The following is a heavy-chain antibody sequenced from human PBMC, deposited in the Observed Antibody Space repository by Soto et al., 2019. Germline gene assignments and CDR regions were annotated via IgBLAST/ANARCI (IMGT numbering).Heavy chain of an antibody. CDR2: IIPIFGTA. J-gene: IGHJ6*02. CDR3: ARGRYYDFLSVYYNATWPPELTGHYGMAV. V-gene: IGHV1-69*13. Sequence: PRASVKVSGKASGGTFSSYAISWVRQAPGQGLEWMGGIIPIFGTANYAQKFQGRVTITADESTSTAYMELSSLRSEDTAVYYCARGRYYDFLSVYYNATWPPELTGHYGMAVWGQGTTVTVSS. D-gene: IGHD3-3*01. CDR1: GGTFSSYA.